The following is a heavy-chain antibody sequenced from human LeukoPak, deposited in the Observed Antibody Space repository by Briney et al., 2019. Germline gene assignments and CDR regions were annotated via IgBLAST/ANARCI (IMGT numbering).Heavy chain of an antibody. CDR2: IYYSGST. Sequence: PSETLSLTCTVSGGSISSYYWSWIRQPPGKGLEWIGYIYYSGSTNYNPSLKSRVTISVDTSKNQFSLKLSSVTAADTAVYYCARGLGYSYGYDDYWGQGTLVTVSS. J-gene: IGHJ4*02. CDR1: GGSISSYY. CDR3: ARGLGYSYGYDDY. D-gene: IGHD5-18*01. V-gene: IGHV4-59*12.